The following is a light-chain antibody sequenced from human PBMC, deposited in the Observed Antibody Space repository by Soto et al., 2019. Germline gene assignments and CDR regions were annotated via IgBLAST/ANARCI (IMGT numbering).Light chain of an antibody. CDR1: SSDVGSYNL. J-gene: IGLJ2*01. CDR3: CSYAGSSTLV. CDR2: EVS. V-gene: IGLV2-23*02. Sequence: QSALTQPASVSGSPGQSITISCTGTSSDVGSYNLVSWYQQHPGKAPKLMIYEVSKRPSGVSNRFSGSKSGNTASLTISGXXXXXXXXXXCCSYAGSSTLVFGGGTKLTVL.